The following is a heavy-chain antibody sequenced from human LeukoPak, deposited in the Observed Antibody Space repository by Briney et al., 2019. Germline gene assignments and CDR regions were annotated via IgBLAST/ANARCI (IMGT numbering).Heavy chain of an antibody. CDR2: ISSSGSTM. J-gene: IGHJ3*02. V-gene: IGHV3-11*01. CDR1: GFIFSDYY. Sequence: GGSLRLSCAVSGFIFSDYYMSWIRQAPGKGLEWVSYISSSGSTMYYTDSVKGRFTISRDNAKDSLYLQTNSMRAEDTAVYYCARQKDESELLFFYAFDIWGQGTMVTVS. D-gene: IGHD1-26*01. CDR3: ARQKDESELLFFYAFDI.